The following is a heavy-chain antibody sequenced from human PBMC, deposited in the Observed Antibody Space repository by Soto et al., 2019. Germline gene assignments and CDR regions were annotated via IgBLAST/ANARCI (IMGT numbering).Heavy chain of an antibody. CDR2: IYATGTT. V-gene: IGHV4-4*07. Sequence: TLSLTCTVSGASISGFYWSWIRTSAGKGLEWIGRIYATGTTDYNPSLKSRVMMSVDTSKKQFSLKLRSVTAVDTAVYYCVRDGTKTLRDWFDPGGQGISVTFS. CDR3: VRDGTKTLRDWFDP. D-gene: IGHD1-1*01. J-gene: IGHJ5*02. CDR1: GASISGFY.